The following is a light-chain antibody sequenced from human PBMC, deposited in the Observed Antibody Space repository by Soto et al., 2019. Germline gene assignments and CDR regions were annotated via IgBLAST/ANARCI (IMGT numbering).Light chain of an antibody. V-gene: IGLV2-14*03. CDR2: SVN. Sequence: QAVVTQPASVSGSPGQSITISCTGTSSDIGGYNYVSWYQRHPGKAPKLMISSVNIRPSGVSNRFSGSKSGNTASLTISGLQAEDEADYYCSSYTSNNTPWVFGGGTKLTVL. CDR1: SSDIGGYNY. J-gene: IGLJ3*02. CDR3: SSYTSNNTPWV.